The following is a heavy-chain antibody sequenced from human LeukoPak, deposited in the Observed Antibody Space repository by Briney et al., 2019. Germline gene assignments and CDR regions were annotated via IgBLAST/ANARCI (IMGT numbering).Heavy chain of an antibody. Sequence: GGSLRLSCGASGFTFSVYWLSWVRQAPGKGLEWVANIKIDGTKKYYVDSVKGRFTISRDDAKNSLYLQMNSLRVEDTAVYYCARDGIDGFIDFWGQGTLVTVSS. CDR3: ARDGIDGFIDF. V-gene: IGHV3-7*01. CDR2: IKIDGTKK. CDR1: GFTFSVYW. J-gene: IGHJ4*02. D-gene: IGHD5-24*01.